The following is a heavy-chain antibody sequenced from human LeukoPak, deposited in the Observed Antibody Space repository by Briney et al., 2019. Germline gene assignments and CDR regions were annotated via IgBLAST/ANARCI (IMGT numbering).Heavy chain of an antibody. V-gene: IGHV3-21*01. CDR3: ARDAAAAGTPDAFDI. CDR1: GFTFSSYS. Sequence: GGSLRLSCAASGFTFSSYSMNRVRQAPGKGLEWVSSISSSSSYIYYADSVKGRFTISRDNAKNSLYLQMNSLRAEDTAVYYCARDAAAAGTPDAFDIWGQGTMVTVSS. CDR2: ISSSSSYI. J-gene: IGHJ3*02. D-gene: IGHD6-13*01.